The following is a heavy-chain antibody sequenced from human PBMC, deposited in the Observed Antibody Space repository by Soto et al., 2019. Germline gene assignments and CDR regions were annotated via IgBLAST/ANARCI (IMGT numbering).Heavy chain of an antibody. D-gene: IGHD2-21*01. V-gene: IGHV3-23*01. Sequence: GGSLRLSCAASGFTFSSYAMSWVRQAPGKGLEWVSAISGSGGSTYYADSVKGRFTISRDNSKNTLYLQMNSLRAEDTAVYYCAKSLIVVVIAIPPFDYWGQGTLVTVSS. J-gene: IGHJ4*02. CDR2: ISGSGGST. CDR3: AKSLIVVVIAIPPFDY. CDR1: GFTFSSYA.